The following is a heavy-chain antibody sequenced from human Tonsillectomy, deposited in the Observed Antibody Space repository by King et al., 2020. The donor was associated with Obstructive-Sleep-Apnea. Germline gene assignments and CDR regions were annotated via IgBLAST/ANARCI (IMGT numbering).Heavy chain of an antibody. D-gene: IGHD3-10*01. CDR2: ISYDGSNK. Sequence: QLVQSGGGVVQPGRSLRLSCAASGFTFSSYAMHWVRQAPGKGLEWVAVISYDGSNKYYADSVKGRFTISRDNSKNTLYLQMNSLRAEDTAVYYCARDEGGSEKERFDYWGQGTLVTVSS. CDR1: GFTFSSYA. CDR3: ARDEGGSEKERFDY. J-gene: IGHJ4*02. V-gene: IGHV3-30-3*01.